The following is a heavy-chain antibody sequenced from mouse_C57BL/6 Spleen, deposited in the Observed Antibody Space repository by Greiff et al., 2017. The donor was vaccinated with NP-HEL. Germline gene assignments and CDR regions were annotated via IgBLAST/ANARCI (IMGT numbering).Heavy chain of an antibody. CDR1: GFTFSSYG. Sequence: VKLVESGGDLVKPGGSLKLSCAASGFTFSSYGMSWVRQTPDKRLEWVATISSGGSYTYYPDSVKGRFTISRDNAKNTLYLQMSSLKSEDTAMYYCARMGLGAWFAYWGQGTLVTVSA. J-gene: IGHJ3*01. CDR2: ISSGGSYT. D-gene: IGHD2-4*01. V-gene: IGHV5-6*02. CDR3: ARMGLGAWFAY.